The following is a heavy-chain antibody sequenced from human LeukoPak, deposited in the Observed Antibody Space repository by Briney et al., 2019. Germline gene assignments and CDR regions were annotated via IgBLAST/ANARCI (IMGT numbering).Heavy chain of an antibody. D-gene: IGHD6-13*01. J-gene: IGHJ4*02. CDR3: ARDGFVGAADY. CDR2: IKQDGSEK. V-gene: IGHV3-7*01. Sequence: GGSLRLSCAASEFIFSGYWMNWVRQAPGKGLEWVANIKQDGSEKRYVDSVRGRFTISRDNAKNSLYLQMNSLRVEDTAVYYCARDGFVGAADYWGQGTLVTVSS. CDR1: EFIFSGYW.